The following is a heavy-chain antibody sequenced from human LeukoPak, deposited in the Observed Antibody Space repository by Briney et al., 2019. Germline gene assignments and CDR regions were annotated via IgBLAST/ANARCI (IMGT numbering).Heavy chain of an antibody. J-gene: IGHJ4*02. CDR2: IKQDGSEK. Sequence: GGSLRLSCAASGFTFSSYWMSWVRQAPGKGLEWVANIKQDGSEKHYVDSVKGRFTISRDNAKNSLYLQMSSLRAEDTAVYYCARYGSSIAARGFDYWGQGTLVTVSS. D-gene: IGHD6-6*01. CDR1: GFTFSSYW. V-gene: IGHV3-7*01. CDR3: ARYGSSIAARGFDY.